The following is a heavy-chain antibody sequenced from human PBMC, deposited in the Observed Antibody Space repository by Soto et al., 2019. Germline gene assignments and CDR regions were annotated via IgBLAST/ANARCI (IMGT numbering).Heavy chain of an antibody. CDR1: GFTFDDYA. Sequence: EVHLVESGGSVVRPGGSLRLSCGASGFTFDDYALSWVRQGPGKGLEWVSHITWNGDSTTYAESVRGRFTISRDNAKNSLSLQMNSLRAEDTALYYCARAARYGDYQRHFDYWGQGTLVTVSS. CDR3: ARAARYGDYQRHFDY. CDR2: ITWNGDST. V-gene: IGHV3-20*04. D-gene: IGHD4-17*01. J-gene: IGHJ4*02.